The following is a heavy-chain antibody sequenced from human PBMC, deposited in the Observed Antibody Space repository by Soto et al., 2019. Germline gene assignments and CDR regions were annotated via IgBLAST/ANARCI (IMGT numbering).Heavy chain of an antibody. CDR2: ISYDGSNK. CDR3: AKGAAYYYESSGYYSAECY. J-gene: IGHJ4*02. CDR1: GFTFSSYG. D-gene: IGHD3-22*01. Sequence: QVQLVESGGGVVQPGRSLRLSCAASGFTFSSYGMHWVRQAPGKGLEWVAVISYDGSNKYYADSVKGRFTISRDNSKNTLYLQMNSVRAEDKAVYYCAKGAAYYYESSGYYSAECYWGQGPLVTVSS. V-gene: IGHV3-30*18.